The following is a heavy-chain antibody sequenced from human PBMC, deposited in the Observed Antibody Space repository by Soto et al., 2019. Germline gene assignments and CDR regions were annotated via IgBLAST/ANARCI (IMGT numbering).Heavy chain of an antibody. V-gene: IGHV6-1*01. CDR3: AREDVIDI. Sequence: SQTLSLTCAISGDSVSSNSAAWSWVRQSPSRGLEWLGRTYYRSKWKTDYAVSVRGRITINPDTSKNQFSLQLNSVTPGDTAVYYCAREDVIDIWGRGTMVTVSS. CDR2: TYYRSKWKT. CDR1: GDSVSSNSAA. J-gene: IGHJ3*02.